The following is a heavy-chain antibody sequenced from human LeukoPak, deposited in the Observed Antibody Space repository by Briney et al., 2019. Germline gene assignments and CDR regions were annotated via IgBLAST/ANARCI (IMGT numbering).Heavy chain of an antibody. CDR1: CGSISSYY. J-gene: IGHJ2*01. D-gene: IGHD1-26*01. CDR3: ARDPVVGATDHWYFDL. V-gene: IGHV4-59*01. CDR2: IYYSGST. Sequence: ETLSLTCTVSCGSISSYYWSWIRQPPGKGLEWIGYIYYSGSTNYNPSLKSRVTISVDTSKNQFSLKLSSVTAADTAVYYCARDPVVGATDHWYFDLWGRGTLVTVSS.